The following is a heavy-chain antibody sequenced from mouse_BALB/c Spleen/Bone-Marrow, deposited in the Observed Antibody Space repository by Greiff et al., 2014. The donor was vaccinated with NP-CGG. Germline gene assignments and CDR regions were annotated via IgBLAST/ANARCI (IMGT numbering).Heavy chain of an antibody. CDR1: GFSLTSYG. CDR3: ATPGTYYFDY. V-gene: IGHV2-2*02. CDR2: IWSGGST. D-gene: IGHD3-3*01. Sequence: QVQLQQSGPGLVQPSQSLSNTCTVYGFSLTSYGVHWVRQSPGKGLEWLGVIWSGGSTDYNAAFISRLSISKDNSKSQVFFKMNSLQANDTAIYYCATPGTYYFDYWGQGTTLTVSS. J-gene: IGHJ2*01.